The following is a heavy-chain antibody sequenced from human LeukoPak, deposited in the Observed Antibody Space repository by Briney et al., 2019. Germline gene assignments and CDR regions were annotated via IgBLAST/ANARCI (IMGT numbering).Heavy chain of an antibody. J-gene: IGHJ4*02. CDR2: ISYDGSNK. Sequence: GGSLRLSCAASGFTFSNYGMHWVRQAPGKGLEWVTIISYDGSNKHYADSVKGRFTISRDNSKNTLYLQMNSLRDEDTAVYYCARDLPPGSSGWYLGYWGQGTLVTVSS. V-gene: IGHV3-30-3*01. CDR3: ARDLPPGSSGWYLGY. CDR1: GFTFSNYG. D-gene: IGHD6-19*01.